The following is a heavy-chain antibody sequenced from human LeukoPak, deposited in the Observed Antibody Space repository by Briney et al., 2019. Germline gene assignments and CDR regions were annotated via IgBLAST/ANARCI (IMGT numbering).Heavy chain of an antibody. CDR2: IYTSGST. CDR1: GGSISSGSYY. CDR3: ARDRYDSKRYYYYMDV. J-gene: IGHJ6*03. D-gene: IGHD3-3*01. V-gene: IGHV4-61*02. Sequence: PSETLSLTCTVSGGSISSGSYYWSWIRQPAGKGLEWIGRIYTSGSTNYNPPLKSRVTISVDTSKNQFSLKLSSVTAADTAVYYCARDRYDSKRYYYYMDVWGKGTTVTVSS.